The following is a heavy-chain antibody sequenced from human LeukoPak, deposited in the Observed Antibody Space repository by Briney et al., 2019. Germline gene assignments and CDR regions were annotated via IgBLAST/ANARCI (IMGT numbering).Heavy chain of an antibody. J-gene: IGHJ4*02. D-gene: IGHD2/OR15-2a*01. CDR1: GGSFSGYY. CDR2: INHSGST. Sequence: PSETLSLTCAVYGGSFSGYYWSWIRQPPGKGLEWIGEINHSGSTNYNPSLKSRVTISVDTSKNQFSLKLSSVTAADTAVYYCARPFFNRGYFDYWGQGTLVTVSS. V-gene: IGHV4-34*01. CDR3: ARPFFNRGYFDY.